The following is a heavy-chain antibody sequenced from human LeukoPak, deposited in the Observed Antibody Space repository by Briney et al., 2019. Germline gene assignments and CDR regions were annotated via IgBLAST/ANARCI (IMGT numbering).Heavy chain of an antibody. Sequence: PGGSLRLSCAASGFTFSSYNMNWVRQAPGKGLEWVSSISTSSSYIYYADSVRGRFTISRDNAKNSLYLQMNSLRAEDTAVYYCARARYGSGGYFFDFWGQGTLVTVSS. D-gene: IGHD3-10*01. CDR1: GFTFSSYN. CDR2: ISTSSSYI. CDR3: ARARYGSGGYFFDF. J-gene: IGHJ4*02. V-gene: IGHV3-21*01.